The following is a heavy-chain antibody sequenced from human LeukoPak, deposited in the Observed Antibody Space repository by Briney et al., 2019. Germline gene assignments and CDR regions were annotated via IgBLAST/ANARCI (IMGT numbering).Heavy chain of an antibody. J-gene: IGHJ3*01. CDR2: IYPGAPDT. V-gene: IGHV5-51*01. Sequence: GESLKISCKGSGYSFTTYWIGWVRQMPGKGLEWMGIIYPGAPDTRYSPSFQGQVTISADRSINTAYLQWSSLKASDTAIYYCARQLAYCGGDCYWRAFDVWGQGTMVTVSS. D-gene: IGHD2-21*02. CDR1: GYSFTTYW. CDR3: ARQLAYCGGDCYWRAFDV.